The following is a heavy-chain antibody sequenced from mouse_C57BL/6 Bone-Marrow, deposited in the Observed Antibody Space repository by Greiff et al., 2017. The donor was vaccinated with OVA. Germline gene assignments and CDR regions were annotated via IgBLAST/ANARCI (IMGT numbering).Heavy chain of an antibody. CDR3: ARLGYSNPWYFDV. Sequence: QVQLQQSGAELAKPGASVKLSCKASGYTFTSYWMHWVKQRPGQGLEWIGYINPSSGYTKYNQKFKDKATLTADKSSSTAYLQLSSLTYGDSAVYYCARLGYSNPWYFDVWGTGTTVTVSS. V-gene: IGHV1-7*01. D-gene: IGHD2-5*01. CDR1: GYTFTSYW. J-gene: IGHJ1*03. CDR2: INPSSGYT.